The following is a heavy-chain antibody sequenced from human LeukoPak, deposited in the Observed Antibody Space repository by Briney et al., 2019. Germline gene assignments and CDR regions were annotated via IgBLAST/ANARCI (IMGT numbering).Heavy chain of an antibody. CDR1: GYTFTSYG. Sequence: GASVKVSCTASGYTFTSYGISWVRQAPGQGLEWMGWVRAYNGNTNYAQKLQGRVTITTDTSTSTAYMELRSLSSDDTAVYYCARVSGRYYDWLFRSCYYDMDVWGQGTTVTVSS. CDR3: ARVSGRYYDWLFRSCYYDMDV. V-gene: IGHV1-18*01. CDR2: VRAYNGNT. D-gene: IGHD3-9*01. J-gene: IGHJ6*02.